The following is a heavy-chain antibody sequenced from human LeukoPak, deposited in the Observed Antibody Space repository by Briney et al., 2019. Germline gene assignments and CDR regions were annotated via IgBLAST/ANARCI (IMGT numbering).Heavy chain of an antibody. CDR2: ISSSSSYI. D-gene: IGHD2-21*02. CDR1: GFTFSSYS. J-gene: IGHJ4*02. Sequence: KTGGSLRLSCAASGFTFSSYSMNWVRQAPGKGLEWVSSISSSSSYIYYADSVKGRFTISRDNAKNSLYLQTNSLRAEDTAVYYCARSPGTATRTYYFDYWGQGTLVTVSS. CDR3: ARSPGTATRTYYFDY. V-gene: IGHV3-21*01.